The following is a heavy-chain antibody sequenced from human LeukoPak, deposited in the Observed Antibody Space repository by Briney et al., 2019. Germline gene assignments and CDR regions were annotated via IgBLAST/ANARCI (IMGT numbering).Heavy chain of an antibody. CDR2: ISGSGGST. CDR3: AKDLPMYSSSWHAFDI. CDR1: GFTFSSCV. V-gene: IGHV3-23*01. Sequence: GGSLRLSCAASGFTFSSCVMSWVRQAPGKGLEWVSAISGSGGSTYYADSVKGRFTISRDNSKNTLYLQMNSLRAEDTAVYYCAKDLPMYSSSWHAFDIWGQGTMVTVSS. D-gene: IGHD6-13*01. J-gene: IGHJ3*02.